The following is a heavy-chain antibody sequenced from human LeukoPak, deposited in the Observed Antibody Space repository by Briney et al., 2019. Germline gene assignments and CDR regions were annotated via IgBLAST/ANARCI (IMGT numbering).Heavy chain of an antibody. CDR3: ASQTKHSRSYHFDY. Sequence: SETLSLTCSVSGSSIASLNWWGWIRQPAGKGLKWIGRIYTSGSTINNPSLKNTNYNPSLKSRLTMSVDRSKNQFSLNLTSVTAADTAVYYCASQTKHSRSYHFDYWGQGTLVTVSS. CDR2: IYTSGSTINNPSLKNT. J-gene: IGHJ4*02. V-gene: IGHV4-4*07. CDR1: GSSIASLNW. D-gene: IGHD3-10*01.